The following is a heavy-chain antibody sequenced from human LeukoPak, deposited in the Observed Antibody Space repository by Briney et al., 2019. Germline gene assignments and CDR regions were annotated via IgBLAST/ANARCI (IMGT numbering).Heavy chain of an antibody. CDR3: ASSTDSSGFITSSYFDY. CDR2: IYYSGST. Sequence: ASETLSLTCTVSGGSISSYYWSWIRQPPGKGLEWIGYIYYSGSTNYNPSLKSRVTISVDTSKNQFSLKLSSVTAADTAVYYCASSTDSSGFITSSYFDYWGQGTLVTVSS. J-gene: IGHJ4*02. CDR1: GGSISSYY. V-gene: IGHV4-59*08. D-gene: IGHD3-22*01.